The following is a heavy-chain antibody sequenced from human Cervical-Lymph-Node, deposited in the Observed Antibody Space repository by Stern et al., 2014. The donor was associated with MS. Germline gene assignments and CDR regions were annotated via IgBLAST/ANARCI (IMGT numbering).Heavy chain of an antibody. CDR3: ARGRTYSYGSYYFDY. V-gene: IGHV3-13*01. D-gene: IGHD5-18*01. CDR1: GFTFSSYD. J-gene: IGHJ4*02. Sequence: EVQLVESGGGLVQPGGSLRLSCAASGFTFSSYDMHWVRQATGKGLEWVSASGTAGDTYYPGSVKGRFTISRENAKNSLYLQMNSLRAGDTAVYYCARGRTYSYGSYYFDYWGQGTLVTVSS. CDR2: SGTAGDT.